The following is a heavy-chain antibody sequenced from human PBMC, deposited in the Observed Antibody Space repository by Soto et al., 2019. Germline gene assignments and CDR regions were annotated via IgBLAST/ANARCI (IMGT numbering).Heavy chain of an antibody. CDR2: INHSGST. Sequence: SETLSLTCAVSGGSISSGGYSWSWIRQPPGKGLEWIGEINHSGSTNYNPSLKSRVTISVDTSKNQFSLKLSSVTAADTAVYYCARGLGYCSSTSCYTRWSKWFDPWGQGTLVTVSS. J-gene: IGHJ5*02. V-gene: IGHV4-30-2*01. CDR1: GGSISSGGYS. D-gene: IGHD2-2*02. CDR3: ARGLGYCSSTSCYTRWSKWFDP.